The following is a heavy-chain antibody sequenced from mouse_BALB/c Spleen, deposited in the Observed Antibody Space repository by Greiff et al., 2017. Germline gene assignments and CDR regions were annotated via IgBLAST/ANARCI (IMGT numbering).Heavy chain of an antibody. J-gene: IGHJ4*01. Sequence: EVHLVESGGGLVQPGGSLRLSCATSGFTFTDYYMSWVRQPPGKALEWLGFIRNKANGYTTEYSASVKGRFTISRDNSQSILYLQMNTLRAEDSATYYCARDTVLRYYYAMDYWGQGTSVTVSS. CDR3: ARDTVLRYYYAMDY. CDR1: GFTFTDYY. V-gene: IGHV7-3*02. D-gene: IGHD1-1*01. CDR2: IRNKANGYTT.